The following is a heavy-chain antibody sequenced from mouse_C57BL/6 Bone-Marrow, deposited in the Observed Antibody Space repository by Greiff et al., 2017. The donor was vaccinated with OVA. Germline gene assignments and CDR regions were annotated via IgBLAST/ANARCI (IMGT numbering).Heavy chain of an antibody. CDR2: IDPENGDT. J-gene: IGHJ2*01. CDR3: TTDGNFEY. CDR1: GFNIKDDY. V-gene: IGHV14-4*01. D-gene: IGHD2-1*01. Sequence: VQLQESGAELVRPGASVKLSCTASGFNIKDDYMHWVKQRPEQGLEWIGWIDPENGDTEYASKFQGKATITADTSSNTAYLQLSSLTSEDTAVYYCTTDGNFEYWGQGTTLTVSS.